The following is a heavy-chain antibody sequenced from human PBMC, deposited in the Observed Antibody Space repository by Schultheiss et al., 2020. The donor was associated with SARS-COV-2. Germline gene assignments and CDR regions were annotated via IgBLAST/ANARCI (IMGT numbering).Heavy chain of an antibody. D-gene: IGHD1-1*01. Sequence: GGSLRLSCAASGFTFSGSAMHWVRQASGKGLEWVGRIRSKANSYATAYAASVKGRFTISRDDSKNTAYLQMNSLRAEDTAVYYCARKNWNWFDPWGQGTLVTVSS. V-gene: IGHV3-73*01. CDR2: IRSKANSYAT. J-gene: IGHJ5*02. CDR1: GFTFSGSA. CDR3: ARKNWNWFDP.